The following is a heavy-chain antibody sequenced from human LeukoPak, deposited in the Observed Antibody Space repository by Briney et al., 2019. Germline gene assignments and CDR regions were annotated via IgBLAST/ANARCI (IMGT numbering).Heavy chain of an antibody. CDR1: GGSISSYY. Sequence: PSETLSLTCTVSGGSISSYYWSWIRQPAGKGLEWIGRIYTSGSTNYNPSLKSRVTMSVDTSKNQFSLKLSSVTAADTAVYYCARGPAKGLYAHGFNDYWGQGTLVTASS. D-gene: IGHD2/OR15-2a*01. J-gene: IGHJ4*02. V-gene: IGHV4-4*07. CDR3: ARGPAKGLYAHGFNDY. CDR2: IYTSGST.